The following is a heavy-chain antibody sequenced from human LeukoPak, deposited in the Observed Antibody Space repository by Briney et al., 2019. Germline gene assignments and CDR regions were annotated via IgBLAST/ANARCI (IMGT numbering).Heavy chain of an antibody. Sequence: GGSLRLSCAASGFTFSSYAMHWVCQAPGKGLEWVAVISYDGSNKYYADSVKGRFTISRDNSKNTLYLQMNSLRAEDTAVYYCTRSPEYSGYDDSSIAAAGQGDPDYWGQGTLVTVSS. CDR2: ISYDGSNK. D-gene: IGHD5-12*01. CDR1: GFTFSSYA. CDR3: TRSPEYSGYDDSSIAAAGQGDPDY. J-gene: IGHJ4*02. V-gene: IGHV3-30-3*01.